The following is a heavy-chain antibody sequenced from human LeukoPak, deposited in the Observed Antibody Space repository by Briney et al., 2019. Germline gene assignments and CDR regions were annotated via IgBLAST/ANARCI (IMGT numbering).Heavy chain of an antibody. CDR1: GYTFTSYG. CDR2: ISAYNGNT. Sequence: ASVTVSCKASGYTFTSYGISWVRQAPGQGREWMGWISAYNGNTNYAQKLQGRVTMTTDTSTSTAYMELRSLRFDDTAVYYCSRHDSSGYNWFDPWGQGTLVTVSS. CDR3: SRHDSSGYNWFDP. V-gene: IGHV1-18*01. J-gene: IGHJ5*02. D-gene: IGHD3-22*01.